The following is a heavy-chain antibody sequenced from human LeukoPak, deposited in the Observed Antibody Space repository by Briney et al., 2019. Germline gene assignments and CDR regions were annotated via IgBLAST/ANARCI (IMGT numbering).Heavy chain of an antibody. J-gene: IGHJ4*02. CDR3: ASDDCSGGSCYATIPLY. CDR2: ISAYNGNT. Sequence: ASVKVSCKASGYTFTSYGISWVRQAPGQGLEWMGWISAYNGNTNYAQKFQGRVTMTRDTSISTAYMELSRLRSDDTAVYYCASDDCSGGSCYATIPLYWGQGTLVTVSS. V-gene: IGHV1-18*01. CDR1: GYTFTSYG. D-gene: IGHD2-15*01.